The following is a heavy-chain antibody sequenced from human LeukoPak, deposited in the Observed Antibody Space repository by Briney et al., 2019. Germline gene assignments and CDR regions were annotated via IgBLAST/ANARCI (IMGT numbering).Heavy chain of an antibody. D-gene: IGHD2/OR15-2a*01. Sequence: GGSLRLSCAASGFIVSNNYMSWVRQAPGRGLGWVSTIYSGGSTYYADSVKGRFNISRHSSKNTLFLQMDSLRDEDTAMYYCARGPEYSYGHFDYWGQGTLVTVSS. CDR1: GFIVSNNY. CDR3: ARGPEYSYGHFDY. V-gene: IGHV3-53*04. J-gene: IGHJ4*02. CDR2: IYSGGST.